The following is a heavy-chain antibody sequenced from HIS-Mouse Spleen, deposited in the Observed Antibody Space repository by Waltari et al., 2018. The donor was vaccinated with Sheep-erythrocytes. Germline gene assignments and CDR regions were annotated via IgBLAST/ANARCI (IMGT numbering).Heavy chain of an antibody. Sequence: QLQLQESGPGLVKPSETLSLTCTVSGGSISSSSYYWGWIRQPPGQGLEGIGNSYYSGRTYYNPSLKSRVTISVDTSKNQFSLKLSSVTAADTAVYYCARVSVAARFDYWGQGTLVTVSS. J-gene: IGHJ4*02. CDR1: GGSISSSSYY. D-gene: IGHD6-6*01. CDR2: SYYSGRT. V-gene: IGHV4-39*07. CDR3: ARVSVAARFDY.